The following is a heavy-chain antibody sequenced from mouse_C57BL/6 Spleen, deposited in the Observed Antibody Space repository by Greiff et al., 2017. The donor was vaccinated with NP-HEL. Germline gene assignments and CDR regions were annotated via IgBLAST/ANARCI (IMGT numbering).Heavy chain of an antibody. Sequence: EVKLVESEGGLVQPGSSMKLSCTASGFTFSDYYMAWVRQVPEKGLEWVANINYDGSSTYYLDSLKSRFIISRDNAKNILYLQMSSLKSEDTATYYCAREVSSGSHFDYWGQGTTLTVSS. J-gene: IGHJ2*01. CDR3: AREVSSGSHFDY. CDR2: INYDGSST. V-gene: IGHV5-16*01. CDR1: GFTFSDYY. D-gene: IGHD3-2*02.